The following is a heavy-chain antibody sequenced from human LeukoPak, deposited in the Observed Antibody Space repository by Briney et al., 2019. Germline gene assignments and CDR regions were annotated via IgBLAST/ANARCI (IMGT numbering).Heavy chain of an antibody. D-gene: IGHD6-19*01. CDR1: GGSISSYH. Sequence: SETLSLTCTVSGGSISSYHWSWIRQPPGKGLEWIGYIYYSGSTNYNPSLKSRVTISVDTSKNQFSLKLSSVTAADTAVYYCARGEQWLTPNAFDIWGQGTMVTVSS. V-gene: IGHV4-59*01. J-gene: IGHJ3*02. CDR3: ARGEQWLTPNAFDI. CDR2: IYYSGST.